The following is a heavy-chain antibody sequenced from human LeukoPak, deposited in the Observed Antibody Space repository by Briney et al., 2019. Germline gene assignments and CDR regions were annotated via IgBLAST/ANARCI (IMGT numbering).Heavy chain of an antibody. J-gene: IGHJ5*02. D-gene: IGHD4-17*01. V-gene: IGHV1-18*01. CDR1: GYTFTSYG. Sequence: ASAKVSCKDSGYTFTSYGISWVRQAPGQGLEWMGWISAYDGNTNNAQKLQGRVTMTTDTSTSTAYMELRSLRSDDTAVYYWARRGGGYDYGDLGWSDPWGQGTLVTVSS. CDR2: ISAYDGNT. CDR3: ARRGGGYDYGDLGWSDP.